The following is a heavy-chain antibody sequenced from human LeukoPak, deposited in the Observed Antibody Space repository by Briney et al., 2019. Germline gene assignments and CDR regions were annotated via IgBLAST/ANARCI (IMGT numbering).Heavy chain of an antibody. J-gene: IGHJ3*02. CDR2: IRKKSNGYNT. V-gene: IGHV3-72*01. D-gene: IGHD2-2*01. CDR1: GFTFSDHY. Sequence: PGGSLRLSCAASGFTFSDHYMDWVRQAPGEGLEWVARIRKKSNGYNTQYAASVKGRFIISREDSRNSLYLQMNSLKTEDTAVYYCARVGVVVPAGMDIWGQGTMVTVSS. CDR3: ARVGVVVPAGMDI.